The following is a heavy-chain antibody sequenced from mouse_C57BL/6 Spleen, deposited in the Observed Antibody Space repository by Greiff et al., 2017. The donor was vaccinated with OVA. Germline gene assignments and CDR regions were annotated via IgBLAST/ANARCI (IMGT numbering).Heavy chain of an antibody. Sequence: EVHLVESGGGLVKPGGSLKLSCAASGFTFSDYGMHWVRQAPEKGLEWVAYISSGSSTIYYADTVKGRFTIARDNAKNTLFLQMTSLRSEDTAMYYCAKAPNYGNWYFDVWGTGTTVTVSS. V-gene: IGHV5-17*01. J-gene: IGHJ1*03. CDR3: AKAPNYGNWYFDV. D-gene: IGHD2-1*01. CDR1: GFTFSDYG. CDR2: ISSGSSTI.